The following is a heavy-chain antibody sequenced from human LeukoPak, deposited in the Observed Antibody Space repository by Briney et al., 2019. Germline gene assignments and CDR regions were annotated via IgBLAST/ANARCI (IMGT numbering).Heavy chain of an antibody. CDR2: ISANGDTT. Sequence: PGGSLRLSCAASGFTFSSYALSWVRQAPGKGLDLVSAISANGDTTYYADSVKGRFTISRDNSKNTLYLHMNSLRAEDTAVYYCANWQSGSRVFFDYWGQGTLVTVSS. D-gene: IGHD1-26*01. V-gene: IGHV3-23*01. CDR1: GFTFSSYA. J-gene: IGHJ4*02. CDR3: ANWQSGSRVFFDY.